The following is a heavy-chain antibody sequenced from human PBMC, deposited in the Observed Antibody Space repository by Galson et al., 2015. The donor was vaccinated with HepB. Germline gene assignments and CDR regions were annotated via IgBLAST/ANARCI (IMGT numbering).Heavy chain of an antibody. J-gene: IGHJ5*02. D-gene: IGHD2-2*01. Sequence: SVKVSCKASGYTFTGYYMHWVRQAPGQGLGWMGWINPNSGGTNYAQKFQGRVTMTRDTSISTAYMELSRLRSDDTAVYYCARDGPGYCSSTSCYGLGWFDPWGQGTLVTVSS. CDR2: INPNSGGT. CDR3: ARDGPGYCSSTSCYGLGWFDP. CDR1: GYTFTGYY. V-gene: IGHV1-2*02.